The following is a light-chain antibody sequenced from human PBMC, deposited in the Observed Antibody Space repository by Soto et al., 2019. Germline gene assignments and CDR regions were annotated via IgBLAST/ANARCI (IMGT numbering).Light chain of an antibody. V-gene: IGKV3-15*01. CDR3: QQYTNWPVT. CDR1: QSVSSN. J-gene: IGKJ5*01. CDR2: GAS. Sequence: EIVMTQSPATLSLSPGERATLSCRASQSVSSNLAWYQQKPGPAPRLLIYGASTRATGIPARFSGSGSGTEFTLTISSLQSEDFAVYHCQQYTNWPVTFGQGTRLEIK.